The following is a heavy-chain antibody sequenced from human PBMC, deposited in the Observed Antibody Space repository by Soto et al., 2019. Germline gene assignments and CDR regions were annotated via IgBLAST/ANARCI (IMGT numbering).Heavy chain of an antibody. CDR2: ISNSGGST. Sequence: GGSLRLSCAASGFTFSSYAMSWVRQAPGKGLEWVSAISNSGGSTYYADSVKGRFTISRDNSKNTLYLQMNSLRAGDTAVYYCAKDRGSSSWYNAFDIWGQGTMVTVSS. CDR1: GFTFSSYA. J-gene: IGHJ3*02. D-gene: IGHD6-13*01. V-gene: IGHV3-23*01. CDR3: AKDRGSSSWYNAFDI.